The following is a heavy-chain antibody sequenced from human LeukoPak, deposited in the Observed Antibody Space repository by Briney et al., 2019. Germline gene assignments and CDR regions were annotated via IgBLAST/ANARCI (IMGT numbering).Heavy chain of an antibody. CDR1: GYTFTSYY. J-gene: IGHJ4*02. CDR3: AISGGYVYFDY. V-gene: IGHV1-46*01. CDR2: INPSGGST. Sequence: ASVKVSCKASGYTFTSYYMHWVRQAPGQGLERMGIINPSGGSTSYAQKFQGRVTMTRDMSTSTVYMELSSLRSEDTAVYYCAISGGYVYFDYWGQGTLVTVSS. D-gene: IGHD1-26*01.